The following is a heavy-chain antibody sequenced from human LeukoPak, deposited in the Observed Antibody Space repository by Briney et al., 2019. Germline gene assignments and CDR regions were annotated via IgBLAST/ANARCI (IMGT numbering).Heavy chain of an antibody. Sequence: SVKVSCKASGGTFSSYAISWVRQAPGQGLEWMGGIIPIFGTANYAQKFQGRVTMTEDTSTDTAYMELSSLRSEDTAVYYCGADVLSGYYISLVGYWGQGTLVTVSS. CDR3: GADVLSGYYISLVGY. CDR2: IIPIFGTA. J-gene: IGHJ4*02. V-gene: IGHV1-69*06. D-gene: IGHD3-9*01. CDR1: GGTFSSYA.